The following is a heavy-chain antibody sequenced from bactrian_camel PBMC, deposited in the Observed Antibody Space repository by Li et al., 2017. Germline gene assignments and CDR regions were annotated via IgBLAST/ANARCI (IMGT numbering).Heavy chain of an antibody. Sequence: VQLVESGGGSVQAGGSLRLSCVVSGVTDSRNCMGWFRQAPGKEREAVAGLYLGGGSPYYADSVKGRFTISQDSAKNTVYLQMNNLKREDTAVYYCAARPPEHVWATARCFPGSRSRAYGYWAQGTQVTVS. CDR1: GVTDSRNC. CDR2: LYLGGGSP. D-gene: IGHD4*01. J-gene: IGHJ6*01. V-gene: IGHV3S40*01. CDR3: AARPPEHVWATARCFPGSRSRAYGY.